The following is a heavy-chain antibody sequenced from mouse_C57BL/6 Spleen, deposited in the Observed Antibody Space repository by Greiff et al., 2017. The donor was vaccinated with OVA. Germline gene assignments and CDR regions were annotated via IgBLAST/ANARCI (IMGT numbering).Heavy chain of an antibody. CDR2: ISDGGSYT. V-gene: IGHV5-4*03. CDR3: ARYSNYWYFDV. D-gene: IGHD2-5*01. Sequence: EVKVVESGGGLVKPGGSLKLSCAASGFTFSSYAMSWVRQTPEKRLEWVATISDGGSYTYYPDNVKGRFTISRDNAKNNLYLQMSHLKSEDTAMYYCARYSNYWYFDVWGTGTTVTVSS. CDR1: GFTFSSYA. J-gene: IGHJ1*03.